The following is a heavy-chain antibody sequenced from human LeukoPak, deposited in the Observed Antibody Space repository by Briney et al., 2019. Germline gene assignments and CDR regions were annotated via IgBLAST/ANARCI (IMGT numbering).Heavy chain of an antibody. CDR3: ARDKNSGECVSNSCYGVWPLDI. V-gene: IGHV1-69*05. Sequence: ASVKVSCKASGGTFSINAITWVRQAPGQGLECMGGIIPMSETPKYTQKFQGRVTIATDESTNTAYMELSSLRSEDTAVYYCARDKNSGECVSNSCYGVWPLDIWGQGTMVTVSS. CDR2: IIPMSETP. CDR1: GGTFSINA. D-gene: IGHD2-2*01. J-gene: IGHJ3*02.